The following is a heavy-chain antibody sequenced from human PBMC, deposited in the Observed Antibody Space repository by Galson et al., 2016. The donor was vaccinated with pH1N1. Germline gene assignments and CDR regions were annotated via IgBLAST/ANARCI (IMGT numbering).Heavy chain of an antibody. J-gene: IGHJ3*02. V-gene: IGHV5-51*01. CDR1: GHKFTSSW. CDR3: ARQNDYGDHRGDAFDI. CDR2: IYLGGSLI. D-gene: IGHD4-17*01. Sequence: QSGAEVTKPGESLKISCKGSGHKFTSSWIGWVRQMPGKGLEWMGIIYLGGSLIRYRPSFQGQVTISADKSVNIVYLEWGSMKASDTALYYCARQNDYGDHRGDAFDIWGQGTMVTVSS.